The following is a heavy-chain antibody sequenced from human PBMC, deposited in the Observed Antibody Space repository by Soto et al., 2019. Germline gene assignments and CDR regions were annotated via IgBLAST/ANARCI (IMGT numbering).Heavy chain of an antibody. CDR2: IYWDDDK. D-gene: IGHD4-17*01. CDR1: GFSLSTYHMG. CDR3: AHAGDYDLLTFDH. V-gene: IGHV2-5*02. J-gene: IGHJ4*02. Sequence: QITLKESGPTLVRPAQTLTLTCDFSGFSLSTYHMGVAWIRQPPGKALACLALIYWDDDKRYSPSLKDSLAISNDTSSNQVVLTITNIDPGDSATYFCAHAGDYDLLTFDHWGPGTLVTVSS.